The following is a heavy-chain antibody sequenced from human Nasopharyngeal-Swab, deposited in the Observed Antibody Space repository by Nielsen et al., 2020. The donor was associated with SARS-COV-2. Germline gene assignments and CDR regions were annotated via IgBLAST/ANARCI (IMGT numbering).Heavy chain of an antibody. CDR1: GYTFTNYG. V-gene: IGHV1-18*01. J-gene: IGHJ3*02. Sequence: ASVKVSCKASGYTFTNYGITWVRQAPGQGLEWMAWIRTYNGDTRYAQNFQGRVTVTTDTSTTTAYMEVRSLRSDDPAVYYCARVPVYSGTYYAFDIWGQGTMVTVSS. D-gene: IGHD1-26*01. CDR3: ARVPVYSGTYYAFDI. CDR2: IRTYNGDT.